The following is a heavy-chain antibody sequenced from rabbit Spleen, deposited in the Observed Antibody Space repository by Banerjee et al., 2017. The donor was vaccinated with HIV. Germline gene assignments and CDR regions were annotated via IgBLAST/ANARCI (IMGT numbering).Heavy chain of an antibody. J-gene: IGHJ6*01. D-gene: IGHD1-1*01. CDR1: VFTISSYS. CDR3: ARGDGVAGYSL. V-gene: IGHV1S7*01. CDR2: IDIGEGST. Sequence: QELVESGGGLVQPGGSLKLSCKASVFTISSYSMSWVRQAPGKGLEWIGIIDIGEGSTDYASWVNGRFTISSDNAQNTVDLQMSGLTAADTATYFCARGDGVAGYSLWGPGTLVTVS.